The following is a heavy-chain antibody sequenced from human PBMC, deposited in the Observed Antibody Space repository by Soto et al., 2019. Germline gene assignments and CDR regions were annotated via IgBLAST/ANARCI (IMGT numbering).Heavy chain of an antibody. Sequence: PGGSLRLSCAASGFTFDDYAMHWVRQAPGKGLERVSSISRNSGSIGYADSVKGRFTISRDNAKNSLYLQMNSLRAEDTALYYCAKGGSSSWLRDSFDIWGQGTMVTVSS. CDR3: AKGGSSSWLRDSFDI. D-gene: IGHD2-2*01. CDR2: ISRNSGSI. V-gene: IGHV3-9*01. CDR1: GFTFDDYA. J-gene: IGHJ3*02.